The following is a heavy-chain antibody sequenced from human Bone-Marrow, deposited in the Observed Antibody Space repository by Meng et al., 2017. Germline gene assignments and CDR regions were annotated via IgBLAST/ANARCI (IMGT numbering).Heavy chain of an antibody. V-gene: IGHV4-61*01. CDR2: IYYSGST. CDR1: GGSVSSGSYY. J-gene: IGHJ4*02. Sequence: QVQLQESGPSLVRPSETLSLTGTVSGGSVSSGSYYWSWIRQPPGKGLEWIGHIYYSGSTNYDPSLKSRVTISVDTSKNQFSLKLSSVTAADTAVYFCARSSSSPASYFFDYWGQGTLVTVSS. D-gene: IGHD6-6*01. CDR3: ARSSSSPASYFFDY.